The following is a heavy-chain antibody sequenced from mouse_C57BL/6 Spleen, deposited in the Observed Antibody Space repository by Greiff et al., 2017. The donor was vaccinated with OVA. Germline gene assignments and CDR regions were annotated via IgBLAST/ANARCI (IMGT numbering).Heavy chain of an antibody. CDR1: GFNIKDYY. V-gene: IGHV14-2*01. D-gene: IGHD1-1*01. Sequence: VQLKESGAELVKPGASVKLSCTASGFNIKDYYMHWVKQRPEQGLEWIGRIDPEDGATKYAPKFQGKATITADTSSNTAYLQLSSLTSEDTAVDYCATTVVGDYAMDYWGQGTSVTVSS. CDR2: IDPEDGAT. J-gene: IGHJ4*01. CDR3: ATTVVGDYAMDY.